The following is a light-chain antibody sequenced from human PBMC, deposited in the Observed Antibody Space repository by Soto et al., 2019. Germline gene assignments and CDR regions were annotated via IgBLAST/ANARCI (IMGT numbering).Light chain of an antibody. CDR3: MQALQSLT. J-gene: IGKJ4*01. V-gene: IGKV2-28*01. Sequence: DIVMTQSPPSLPVTPGEPASISCRSSQSLLYSNGYNYLDWYLQKPGQSPQLLIYTGSIRASGVPDRFSGSGSGTDFTLKISRVEAEDVGVYYCMQALQSLTCGGGTRVDIK. CDR1: QSLLYSNGYNY. CDR2: TGS.